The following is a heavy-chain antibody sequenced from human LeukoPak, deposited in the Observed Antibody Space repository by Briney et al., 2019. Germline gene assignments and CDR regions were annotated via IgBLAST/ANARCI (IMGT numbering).Heavy chain of an antibody. J-gene: IGHJ3*01. CDR3: AKDLAVGTTPRVYAFDV. CDR2: ANRDSSTI. D-gene: IGHD1-26*01. CDR1: GFTFSSYA. Sequence: PGGSLRLSCAASGFTFSSYAMSWVRQAPGKGLEWVGGANRDSSTIAYGDSVKGRFTISRDNARNSLYLQMNSLRTEDTAFYYCAKDLAVGTTPRVYAFDVWGQGTMVTVS. V-gene: IGHV3-9*01.